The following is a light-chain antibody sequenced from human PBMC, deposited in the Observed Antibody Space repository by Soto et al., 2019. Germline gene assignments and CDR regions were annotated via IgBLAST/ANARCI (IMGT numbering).Light chain of an antibody. CDR2: EVT. Sequence: ALTQPPSASGSPGQSVTISCTGTSSDVGGYNCVSWYQQHPGKAPQLMIYEVTKRPSGVPDRFSGSKSGNTASLTVSGLQAEDEADYYCSSYAGSNTVLFGGGTKLTVL. J-gene: IGLJ2*01. CDR3: SSYAGSNTVL. V-gene: IGLV2-8*01. CDR1: SSDVGGYNC.